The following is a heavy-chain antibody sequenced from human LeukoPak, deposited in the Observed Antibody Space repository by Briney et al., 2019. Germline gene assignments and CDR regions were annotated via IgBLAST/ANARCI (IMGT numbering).Heavy chain of an antibody. J-gene: IGHJ4*02. D-gene: IGHD6-13*01. Sequence: SSETLSLTCAVYGGSFSGYYWSWIRQPPGKGLEWIGEINHSGSTSYNPSLKSRVTISINTSKNQFSLKLSSVTAADTAVYYCARVGSSWDLVFDYWGQGTLVTVSS. CDR1: GGSFSGYY. CDR3: ARVGSSWDLVFDY. V-gene: IGHV4-34*01. CDR2: INHSGST.